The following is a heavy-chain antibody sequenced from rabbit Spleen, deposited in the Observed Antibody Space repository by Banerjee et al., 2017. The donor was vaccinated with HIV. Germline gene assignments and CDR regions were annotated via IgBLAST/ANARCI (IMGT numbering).Heavy chain of an antibody. Sequence: QEQLVESGGGLVQPEGSLTLTCKASGVSLNDKDVMCWVRQAPGKGLEWIACINTATAKAVYASWAKGRFTISKTSSTTVTLQMTSLTAADTATYFCARDSGSSFSSYGMDLWGPGTLVT. V-gene: IGHV1S45*01. D-gene: IGHD8-1*01. CDR1: GVSLNDKDV. J-gene: IGHJ6*01. CDR2: INTATAKA. CDR3: ARDSGSSFSSYGMDL.